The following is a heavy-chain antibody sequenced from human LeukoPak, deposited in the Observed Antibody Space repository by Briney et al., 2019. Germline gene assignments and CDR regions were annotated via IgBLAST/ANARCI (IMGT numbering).Heavy chain of an antibody. J-gene: IGHJ3*02. CDR3: ARQGSGSNLSEADAFDI. CDR1: GYSFSSYW. D-gene: IGHD1-26*01. Sequence: HGESLKISCKGPGYSFSSYWIGWVRQMPGKGLEWMGIIYPGDSYTIYSPSFRGQVTISADKSIASAFLQWSSLKASDTAMYYCARQGSGSNLSEADAFDIWGQGTMVTVSS. CDR2: IYPGDSYT. V-gene: IGHV5-51*01.